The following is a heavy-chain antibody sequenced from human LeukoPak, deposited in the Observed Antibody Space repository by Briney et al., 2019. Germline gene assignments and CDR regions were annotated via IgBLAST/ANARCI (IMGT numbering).Heavy chain of an antibody. CDR1: GFTFGSYA. Sequence: QTGGSLRLSCAASGFTFGSYAMNWVRQTPGKGPEWVSYISSSSSAIYYGDSVKGRFTVSRDNVKNSLYLQMNSLRAEDTAVYYCAREWRVTMIVPFDPWGQGTLVSVSS. J-gene: IGHJ5*02. CDR2: ISSSSSAI. D-gene: IGHD3-22*01. V-gene: IGHV3-48*01. CDR3: AREWRVTMIVPFDP.